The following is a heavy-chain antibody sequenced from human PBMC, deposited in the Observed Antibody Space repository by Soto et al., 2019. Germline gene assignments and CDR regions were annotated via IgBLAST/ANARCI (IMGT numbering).Heavy chain of an antibody. CDR3: ARDGYCSGGSCYSVPVFDY. Sequence: QVQLVESGGGVVQPGRSLRLSCAAPGFTFSSYGMHWVRQAPGKGLEWVAVIWYDGSNKYYADSVKGRFTISRDNSKKPLYLQMNSLRAEDTAVYYCARDGYCSGGSCYSVPVFDYWGQGTLVTVSS. CDR1: GFTFSSYG. CDR2: IWYDGSNK. D-gene: IGHD2-15*01. V-gene: IGHV3-33*01. J-gene: IGHJ4*02.